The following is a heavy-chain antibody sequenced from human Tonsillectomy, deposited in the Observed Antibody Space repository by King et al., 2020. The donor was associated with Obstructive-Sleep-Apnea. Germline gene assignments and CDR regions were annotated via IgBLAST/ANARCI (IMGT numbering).Heavy chain of an antibody. CDR3: AKDIKYYYDSSGYPRAFDI. CDR2: ISWNSGSI. J-gene: IGHJ3*02. CDR1: GFTFDDYD. V-gene: IGHV3-9*01. D-gene: IGHD3-22*01. Sequence: VQLVESGGGLVQPGRSLRLSCAASGFTFDDYDMHWVRQAPGKGLEWVSSISWNSGSIGSADSVKGRFTISRDNAENSLYLQMNSLRAEDTALYYCAKDIKYYYDSSGYPRAFDIWGQGTMVTVSS.